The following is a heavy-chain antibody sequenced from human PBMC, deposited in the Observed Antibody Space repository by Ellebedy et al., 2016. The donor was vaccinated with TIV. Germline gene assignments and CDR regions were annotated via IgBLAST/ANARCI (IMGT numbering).Heavy chain of an antibody. Sequence: GGSLKLSXAASGFPFSSYAMSWVRQPPGKGLEWVSSISDSGGNTYYADSVRGRFTFSRDNSKYTLYLQMNSLRAEDTAVYYCAKGWLGAGAGTDFDYWGRGTLVTVSS. V-gene: IGHV3-23*01. J-gene: IGHJ4*02. CDR1: GFPFSSYA. CDR2: ISDSGGNT. D-gene: IGHD6-13*01. CDR3: AKGWLGAGAGTDFDY.